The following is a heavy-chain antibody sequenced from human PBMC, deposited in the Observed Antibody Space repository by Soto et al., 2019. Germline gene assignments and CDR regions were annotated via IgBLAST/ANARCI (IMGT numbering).Heavy chain of an antibody. CDR1: RGSISSGTNY. J-gene: IGHJ5*02. Sequence: PSETLSLTCTVSRGSISSGTNYWAWIRQPPGKGLEWIANIYYSGSTFYNPSLKSRLTMSIDTSKNEFSLRLNSVTAADTAVYYCAGQTFTIAAASYGRSNWFDPWGPGTLVTVSS. CDR3: AGQTFTIAAASYGRSNWFDP. D-gene: IGHD6-25*01. CDR2: IYYSGST. V-gene: IGHV4-39*01.